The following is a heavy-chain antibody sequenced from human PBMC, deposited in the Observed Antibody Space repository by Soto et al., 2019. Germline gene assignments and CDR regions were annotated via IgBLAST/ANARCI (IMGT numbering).Heavy chain of an antibody. J-gene: IGHJ5*02. D-gene: IGHD4-17*01. CDR2: IYYSGST. Sequence: QVQLQESGPGLVKPSQTLSLTCTVSGGSISSGGYYWSWIRQHPGKGLEWIGYIYYSGSTYYNPLLKSRVTISVXKSXNXSSLKLSSVTAADTAVYYCARVRPLGDYGPYNWFDPWGQGTLVTVSS. CDR1: GGSISSGGYY. CDR3: ARVRPLGDYGPYNWFDP. V-gene: IGHV4-31*03.